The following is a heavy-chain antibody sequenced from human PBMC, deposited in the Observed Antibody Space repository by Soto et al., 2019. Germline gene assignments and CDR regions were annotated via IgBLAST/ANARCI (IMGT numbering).Heavy chain of an antibody. D-gene: IGHD6-13*01. CDR3: AKDRRLIAAAGRTFDP. V-gene: IGHV3-30*18. CDR2: ISYDGSNK. J-gene: IGHJ5*02. Sequence: QVQLVESGGGVVQPGRSLRLSCAASGFTFSSYGMHWVRQAPGKGLEWVAVISYDGSNKYYADSVKGRFTISRDNSKNTLYLQMNSLRAEDTAVYYCAKDRRLIAAAGRTFDPWGQGTLVTVSS. CDR1: GFTFSSYG.